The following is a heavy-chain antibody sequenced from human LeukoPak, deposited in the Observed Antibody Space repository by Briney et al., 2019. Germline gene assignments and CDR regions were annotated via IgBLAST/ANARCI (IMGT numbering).Heavy chain of an antibody. J-gene: IGHJ5*02. V-gene: IGHV3-23*01. D-gene: IGHD2-2*01. CDR3: ARLPVAINGYFDP. Sequence: GGSLRLSCAASGFTFSSYAMSWVRQAPGKGLEWVSSISGGGGSTYYGDSVKGRFTISRDNSKNTLYLQMYSLGAEDTAVYYCARLPVAINGYFDPWGQGTLVAVSS. CDR1: GFTFSSYA. CDR2: ISGGGGST.